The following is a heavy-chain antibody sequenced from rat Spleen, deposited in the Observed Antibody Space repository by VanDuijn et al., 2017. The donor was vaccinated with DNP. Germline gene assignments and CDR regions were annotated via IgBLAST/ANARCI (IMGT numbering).Heavy chain of an antibody. V-gene: IGHV5-19*01. CDR3: ARQELRRLYWFAY. Sequence: EVLLVESDGGLVQPGRSLKLSCAASGFTFSNYGMHWIRQAPTKGLEWVASISPSGGSTYYRDSVKGRFTISRDNAKNTLSLQMSSLRSEDTATYYCARQELRRLYWFAYWGQGTLVAVSP. J-gene: IGHJ3*01. D-gene: IGHD1-11*01. CDR1: GFTFSNYG. CDR2: ISPSGGST.